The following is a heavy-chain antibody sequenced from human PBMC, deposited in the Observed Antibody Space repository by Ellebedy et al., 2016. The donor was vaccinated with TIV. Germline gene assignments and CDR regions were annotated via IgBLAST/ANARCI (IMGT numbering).Heavy chain of an antibody. CDR1: GYTFTGYY. CDR2: INPNSGDT. V-gene: IGHV1-2*02. J-gene: IGHJ4*02. D-gene: IGHD3-10*01. Sequence: AALVKVSCKASGYTFTGYYMHWVRQAPGQGLEWMGWINPNSGDTRYAQKFQGRVTMTGDTSITTAYMDLRRLRSDDTAVYYCARANRPITMARGLITPPDHWGQGTLVTVSS. CDR3: ARANRPITMARGLITPPDH.